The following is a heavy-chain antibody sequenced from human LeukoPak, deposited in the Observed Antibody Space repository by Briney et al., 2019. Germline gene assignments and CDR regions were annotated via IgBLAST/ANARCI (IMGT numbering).Heavy chain of an antibody. CDR3: ASVGTEEYYFDY. Sequence: PSETLSLTCTVSGDSIRSYYWSWLRQPPGKGLEWIAYIYHSGSANYNPALKGRVTISIDTSKNQFSLKLRSLTAADTAVYYCASVGTEEYYFDYWGQGTQVSVSS. CDR2: IYHSGSA. J-gene: IGHJ4*02. D-gene: IGHD2/OR15-2a*01. V-gene: IGHV4-59*01. CDR1: GDSIRSYY.